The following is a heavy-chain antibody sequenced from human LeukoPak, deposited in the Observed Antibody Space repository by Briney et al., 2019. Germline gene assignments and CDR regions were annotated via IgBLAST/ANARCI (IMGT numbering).Heavy chain of an antibody. V-gene: IGHV3-7*01. CDR2: INQDESSQ. D-gene: IGHD4-11*01. Sequence: GGSLRLSCAASGFTFSSYSMNWVRQAPGKGLEWVANINQDESSQYYVDAVRGRFTISRDNAKNSLNLQMNSLRGEDTAVYFCARLGRVTKDLYCDYGGQGPLVTVS. CDR3: ARLGRVTKDLYCDY. CDR1: GFTFSSYS. J-gene: IGHJ4*02.